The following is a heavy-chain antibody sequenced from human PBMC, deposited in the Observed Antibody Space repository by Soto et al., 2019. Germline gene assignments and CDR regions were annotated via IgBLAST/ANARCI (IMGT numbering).Heavy chain of an antibody. V-gene: IGHV3-30-3*01. CDR2: ISYDGSNK. D-gene: IGHD5-12*01. CDR3: ARDMGRDGYNNFDY. CDR1: GFTFSSYA. J-gene: IGHJ4*02. Sequence: QVQLVESGGGVVQPGRSLRLSCAASGFTFSSYARHWVRQAPGKGLEWVAVISYDGSNKYYADSVKGRFTISRDNSKNTLYLQMNSLRAEDTAVYYCARDMGRDGYNNFDYWGQGTLVTVSS.